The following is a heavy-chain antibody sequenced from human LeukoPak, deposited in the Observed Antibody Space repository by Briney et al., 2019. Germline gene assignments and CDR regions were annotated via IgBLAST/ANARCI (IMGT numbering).Heavy chain of an antibody. CDR1: GDSVSSNSAA. CDR2: TYYRSKWYN. D-gene: IGHD3-10*02. V-gene: IGHV6-1*01. Sequence: PSQTLSLTCAISGDSVSSNSAAWNWIRQSPSRGLEWLGRTYYRSKWYNEYAVSVKSRITINPDTSKNQFSLQLNSVTPEDTAEYYCARGCSTDSRGHYYGLDVWGQGTTVTASS. CDR3: ARGCSTDSRGHYYGLDV. J-gene: IGHJ6*02.